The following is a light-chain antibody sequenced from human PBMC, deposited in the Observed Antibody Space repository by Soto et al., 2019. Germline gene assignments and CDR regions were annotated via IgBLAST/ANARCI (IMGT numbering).Light chain of an antibody. Sequence: QSVLTQPASVSGSPGQSITISCTGTSSDVGSYNLVSWYQQHPGKAPKLMIYEGSKRPSGVSNRFSGSKSGNTASLTISGLQADDEGDYYCSSKTSSSSPFVFGTGTKVTVL. CDR2: EGS. J-gene: IGLJ1*01. V-gene: IGLV2-14*02. CDR3: SSKTSSSSPFV. CDR1: SSDVGSYNL.